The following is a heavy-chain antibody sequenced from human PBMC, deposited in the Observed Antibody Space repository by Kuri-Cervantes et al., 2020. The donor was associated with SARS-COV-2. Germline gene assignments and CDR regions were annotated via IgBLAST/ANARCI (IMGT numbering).Heavy chain of an antibody. CDR3: ARLGLEWLLYGYYYYGMDV. J-gene: IGHJ6*02. CDR2: ISGSGSTT. D-gene: IGHD3-3*01. Sequence: GGSLRLSCAGSGFTFSGFAMSWVRQVPGKGLEWVSSISGSGSTTHYADSVKGRLTISRDNSKNTLYLQMNSLRAEDTAVYYCARLGLEWLLYGYYYYGMDVWGQGTTVTVSS. V-gene: IGHV3-23*01. CDR1: GFTFSGFA.